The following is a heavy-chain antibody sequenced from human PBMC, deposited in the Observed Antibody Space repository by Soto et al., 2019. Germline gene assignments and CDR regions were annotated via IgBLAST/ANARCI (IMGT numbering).Heavy chain of an antibody. CDR1: GGTFSSYT. J-gene: IGHJ4*02. Sequence: QVQLVQSGAEVKKPGSSVKVSCKASGGTFSSYTISWVRQAPGQGLEWMGRIIPILGIANYAQKFQGRVSITADKSTSTAYMELSSLTTEDTAVYYCARDPGDFYCSGGSCYFDYWGQGTLVTVSS. D-gene: IGHD2-15*01. CDR3: ARDPGDFYCSGGSCYFDY. CDR2: IIPILGIA. V-gene: IGHV1-69*08.